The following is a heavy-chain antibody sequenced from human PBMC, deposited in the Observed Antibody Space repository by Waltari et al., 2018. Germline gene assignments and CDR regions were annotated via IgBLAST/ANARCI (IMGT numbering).Heavy chain of an antibody. V-gene: IGHV1-69-2*01. D-gene: IGHD1-20*01. Sequence: EVQLVQSGAVVKKPGATVKISCKASGYTFTDYYMHWVQQAPGKGLEWMGRVDPEDGETIYAGKFQGRGTITEDTSTDTAYMELSSLRSEDTAVYYCATDSSHNYAFDYWGQGTLVTVSS. CDR3: ATDSSHNYAFDY. CDR2: VDPEDGET. J-gene: IGHJ4*02. CDR1: GYTFTDYY.